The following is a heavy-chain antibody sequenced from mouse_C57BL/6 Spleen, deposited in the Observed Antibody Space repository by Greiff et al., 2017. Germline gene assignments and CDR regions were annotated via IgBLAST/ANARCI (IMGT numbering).Heavy chain of an antibody. Sequence: EVKVVESGAELVKPGASVKLSCTASGFNIKDYYMHWVKQRTEEGLEWIGRIDPEDGETKYAPKFQGKATITADTSSNTAYLQLSRLTSEDTAVYYCARSRDWADYWGQGTTLTVSS. CDR2: IDPEDGET. CDR1: GFNIKDYY. D-gene: IGHD4-1*01. CDR3: ARSRDWADY. V-gene: IGHV14-2*01. J-gene: IGHJ2*01.